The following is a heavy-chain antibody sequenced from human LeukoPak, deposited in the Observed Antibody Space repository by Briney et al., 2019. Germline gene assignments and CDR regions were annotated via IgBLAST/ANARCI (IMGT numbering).Heavy chain of an antibody. CDR1: GGSISTTNW. CDR2: VHLSGRT. V-gene: IGHV4-4*02. CDR3: AREGGPYRPLDY. Sequence: SETLSLTCGVSGGSISTTNWWTWVRQPPGEGLEWIGEVHLSGRTHYNPSLESRVTMSVDMSENHISLRLTSVTAADTAVYYCAREGGPYRPLDYSGQGTLVTASS. J-gene: IGHJ4*02.